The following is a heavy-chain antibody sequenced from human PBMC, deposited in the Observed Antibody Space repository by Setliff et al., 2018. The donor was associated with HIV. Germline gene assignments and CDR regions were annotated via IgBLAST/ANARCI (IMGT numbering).Heavy chain of an antibody. CDR1: GYTFTDYA. J-gene: IGHJ4*02. CDR3: ARDGPPFTVTMLDS. V-gene: IGHV1-3*04. Sequence: ASVKVSCKASGYTFTDYAIHWLRQAPGRRPECMGWVDTARGQPTYSKNFQGRVTFSADRATNTVYLELTNLKSQDAAVYFCARDGPPFTVTMLDSWGQGTLVTVSS. D-gene: IGHD4-17*01. CDR2: VDTARGQP.